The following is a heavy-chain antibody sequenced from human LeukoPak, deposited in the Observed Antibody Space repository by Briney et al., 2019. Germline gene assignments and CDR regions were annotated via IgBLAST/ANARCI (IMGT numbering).Heavy chain of an antibody. D-gene: IGHD2-2*01. CDR2: INWNGGST. Sequence: PGGSLRLSCAASEFTFDDYGMSWVRQAPGKGLEWVSGINWNGGSTGYADSVKGRFTISRDNAKNSLYLQMNSLRAEDTALYYCARDHGYCSSTSCYYDYWGQGTLVTVSS. CDR1: EFTFDDYG. V-gene: IGHV3-20*04. J-gene: IGHJ4*02. CDR3: ARDHGYCSSTSCYYDY.